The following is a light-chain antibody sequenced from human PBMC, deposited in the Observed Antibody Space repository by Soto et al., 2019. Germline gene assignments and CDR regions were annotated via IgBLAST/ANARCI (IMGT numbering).Light chain of an antibody. CDR1: QTISTW. Sequence: DIQMTQSPSTLSASVGDRVNITCRASQTISTWLDWYQQKPGKAPKLLMYDASRLESGVPSTFSGSGSGTEFTLTISSLQPDDVATYYCQQYSGYWTFGQGTKV. CDR2: DAS. V-gene: IGKV1-5*01. CDR3: QQYSGYWT. J-gene: IGKJ1*01.